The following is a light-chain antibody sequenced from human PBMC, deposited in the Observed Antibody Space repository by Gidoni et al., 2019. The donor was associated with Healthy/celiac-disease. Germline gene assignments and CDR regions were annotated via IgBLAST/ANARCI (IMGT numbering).Light chain of an antibody. CDR2: DAS. Sequence: EIVLTQSPCTLSLSPGERDTLTCRASQSVSSSYLAWYQQKPGQTPRLLIYDASSRATGLPDRFSGSGSGTDFTLTISRLEPEDFAVYYCQQYGSSPPFTFGPGTKVDIK. V-gene: IGKV3-20*01. CDR3: QQYGSSPPFT. J-gene: IGKJ3*01. CDR1: QSVSSSY.